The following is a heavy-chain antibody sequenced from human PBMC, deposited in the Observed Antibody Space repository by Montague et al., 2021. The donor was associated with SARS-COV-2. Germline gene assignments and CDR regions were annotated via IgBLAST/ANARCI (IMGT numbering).Heavy chain of an antibody. J-gene: IGHJ6*02. D-gene: IGHD4-17*01. CDR2: IYYTGST. V-gene: IGHV4-59*01. CDR3: ARDNYGDWGYYGLDV. Sequence: SETLSLTCTVSGGSIGTYYWNWIRQSPGKGLEWLGYIYYTGSTKYSPSLKSRVTISMDTSRDQWSLRLKSVTAADTAVYYCARDNYGDWGYYGLDVWGQGTTVIVSS. CDR1: GGSIGTYY.